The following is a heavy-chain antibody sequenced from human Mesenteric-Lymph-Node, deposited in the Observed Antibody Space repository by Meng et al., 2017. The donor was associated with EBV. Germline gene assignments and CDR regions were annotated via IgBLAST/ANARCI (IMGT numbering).Heavy chain of an antibody. CDR2: MNVDNGKT. D-gene: IGHD3-10*01. J-gene: IGHJ4*02. Sequence: QVQLLQSGAEVGKPGASVKVSCKTSGYSFTEYAMHWVRQAPGQGLEWMGWMNVDNGKTKYSEKFQGRVTFTRDKSATTGYMDLSSLTSEDTAVYFCARGPSTYLYGSGSFQLDSWGPGTLVTVSS. V-gene: IGHV1-3*01. CDR3: ARGPSTYLYGSGSFQLDS. CDR1: GYSFTEYA.